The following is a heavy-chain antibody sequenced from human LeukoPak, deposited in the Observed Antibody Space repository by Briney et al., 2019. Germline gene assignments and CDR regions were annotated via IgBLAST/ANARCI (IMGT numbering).Heavy chain of an antibody. V-gene: IGHV4-61*01. Sequence: SETLSLTCTVSGGSVSSGSYYWSWIRQPPGKGLERIGYIYYSGSTNYNPSLKSRVTISVDTSKNQFSLKLSSVTAADTAVYYCARTLYYDFWSRGYYYYGMDVWGQGTTVTVSS. CDR3: ARTLYYDFWSRGYYYYGMDV. CDR1: GGSVSSGSYY. CDR2: IYYSGST. D-gene: IGHD3-3*01. J-gene: IGHJ6*02.